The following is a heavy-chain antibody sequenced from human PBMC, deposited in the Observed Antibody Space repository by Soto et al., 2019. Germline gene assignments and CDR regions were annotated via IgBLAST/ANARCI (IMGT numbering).Heavy chain of an antibody. D-gene: IGHD3-3*01. J-gene: IGHJ4*02. Sequence: DVQLLESGGDLVQPGDSLRLSCVASAFTLSTSSMTWIRQAPGRGLEWVSAISASGSHTYYRDSVQGRFTISRDNSKNPLYLQMTSLTVEDTALYYCATRTTVYGGYDYWGQGTLVTVSS. CDR2: ISASGSHT. V-gene: IGHV3-23*01. CDR1: AFTLSTSS. CDR3: ATRTTVYGGYDY.